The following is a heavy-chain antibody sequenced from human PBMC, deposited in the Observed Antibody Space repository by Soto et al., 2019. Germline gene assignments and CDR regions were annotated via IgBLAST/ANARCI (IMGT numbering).Heavy chain of an antibody. CDR2: SYYSGST. V-gene: IGHV4-30-4*01. Sequence: QVQLQESGPGLVKPSQTLSLTCTVSGGSISSGDYYWSWIRQPPGKGLEWIGYSYYSGSTYYNPYLKSLVTISVDTSKNQFSLKLSSVTAADTAVYYCASMVRGVWVGWFDPWGQGTLVTVSS. CDR3: ASMVRGVWVGWFDP. D-gene: IGHD3-10*01. CDR1: GGSISSGDYY. J-gene: IGHJ5*02.